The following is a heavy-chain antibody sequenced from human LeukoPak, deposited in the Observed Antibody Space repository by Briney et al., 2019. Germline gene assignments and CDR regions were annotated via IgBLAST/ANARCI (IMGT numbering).Heavy chain of an antibody. V-gene: IGHV3-23*01. CDR3: AKEGCSSTSCSRYYYYYMDV. CDR1: GFTFSSYA. D-gene: IGHD2-2*01. J-gene: IGHJ6*03. CDR2: ISGSGGST. Sequence: GGSLRLSCAASGFTFSSYAMSWVRQAPGKGLEWVSAISGSGGSTYYADSVKGRFTISRDNSKNTLYLQMNSLRAEDTAVYYCAKEGCSSTSCSRYYYYYMDVWGKGTTVTVSS.